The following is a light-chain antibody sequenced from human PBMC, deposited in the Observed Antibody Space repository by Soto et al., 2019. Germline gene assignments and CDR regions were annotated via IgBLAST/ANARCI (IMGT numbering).Light chain of an antibody. CDR1: QSISSSS. Sequence: EFVLTQSPGTLSLSPGERATLSCRASQSISSSSLAWYQQKPGQAPRLLIYDASSRAAGIPDSFSGSGSGTDFTLTISRLEPEDFAVYYCQHYGSSSLTFGGGTQVEIK. CDR2: DAS. V-gene: IGKV3-20*01. CDR3: QHYGSSSLT. J-gene: IGKJ4*01.